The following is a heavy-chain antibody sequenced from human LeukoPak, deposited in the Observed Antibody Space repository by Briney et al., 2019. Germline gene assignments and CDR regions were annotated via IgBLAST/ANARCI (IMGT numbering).Heavy chain of an antibody. CDR3: AKYIVVVPAAVSHFDY. V-gene: IGHV3-30*02. D-gene: IGHD2-2*01. Sequence: GGSLRLSCAASGFTFSSYGMHWVRQAPGKGLEWVAFIRYDGSNKYYADSVKGRFTISRDNSKNTLYLQMNSLRAEDTAVYYCAKYIVVVPAAVSHFDYWGQGTLVTVSS. CDR1: GFTFSSYG. J-gene: IGHJ4*02. CDR2: IRYDGSNK.